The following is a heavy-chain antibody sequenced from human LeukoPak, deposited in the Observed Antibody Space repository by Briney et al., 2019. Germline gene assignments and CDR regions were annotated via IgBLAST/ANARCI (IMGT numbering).Heavy chain of an antibody. CDR1: GGSISSSNYY. CDR2: FYYSGNT. J-gene: IGHJ4*02. D-gene: IGHD3-10*01. V-gene: IGHV4-39*07. Sequence: SETLSLTCTVSGGSISSSNYYWGWIRQPPGKGLEWIGSFYYSGNTYYNPSLKSRVTISVDTSKNQFSLKLSSVTAADTAVYYCASGITVWFGELSSYFDYWGQGTLVTVSS. CDR3: ASGITVWFGELSSYFDY.